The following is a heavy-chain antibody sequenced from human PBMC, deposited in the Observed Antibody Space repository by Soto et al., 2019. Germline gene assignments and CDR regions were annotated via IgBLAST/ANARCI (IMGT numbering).Heavy chain of an antibody. D-gene: IGHD3-22*01. CDR1: EFSLTTNGVG. CDR2: IYWNDDK. Sequence: QITLRESGPPLVKPTQTLTLTCTFSEFSLTTNGVGVGWVRQPPGKALEWLTLIYWNDDKRFSPSLKSRLTITKDTSKNQVVLTMTDMDPVDTATYNCARWIYHNSGYSLYPWGQGTLVTVSS. J-gene: IGHJ5*02. CDR3: ARWIYHNSGYSLYP. V-gene: IGHV2-5*01.